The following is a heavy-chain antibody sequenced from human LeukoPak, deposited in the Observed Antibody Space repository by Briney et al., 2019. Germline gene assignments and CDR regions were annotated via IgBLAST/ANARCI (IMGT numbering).Heavy chain of an antibody. D-gene: IGHD3-3*01. CDR1: GGSISRYY. Sequence: RSETLSLTCTVSGGSISRYYWSWIRQPPGKGLEWIGYIYDTGSTNYNPSLKSRVTISVDTSKNQFSLKLSSVTAADTAVYYCARGPRITIFGVVTKPYNWFDPWGQGTLVTVSS. J-gene: IGHJ5*02. CDR2: IYDTGST. V-gene: IGHV4-59*12. CDR3: ARGPRITIFGVVTKPYNWFDP.